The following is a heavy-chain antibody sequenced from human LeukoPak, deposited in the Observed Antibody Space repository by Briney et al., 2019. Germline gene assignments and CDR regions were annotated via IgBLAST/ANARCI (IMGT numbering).Heavy chain of an antibody. J-gene: IGHJ4*02. CDR1: GFTFRTYS. V-gene: IGHV3-23*01. CDR3: AKVYNWNYQLSDY. Sequence: GGSLRLSCAASGFTFRTYSMNWVRQAPGKGLEWVSGISASGDSPYYADSVKGRFTISRDNSKNTLYLQMNSLRAEDTAVYYCAKVYNWNYQLSDYWGQGTLVTVSS. D-gene: IGHD1-1*01. CDR2: ISASGDSP.